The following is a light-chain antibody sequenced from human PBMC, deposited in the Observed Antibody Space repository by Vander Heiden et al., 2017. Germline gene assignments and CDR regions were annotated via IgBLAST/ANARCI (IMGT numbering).Light chain of an antibody. CDR1: SSNIGSNT. V-gene: IGLV1-44*01. J-gene: IGLJ3*02. CDR3: AAWDDSRNGWV. Sequence: QSVLTQPPSASGPPGQRVTLSCSGTSSNIGSNTVNWYQQLPGTAPKLLIYSNNQRPSGVPDRFSGSKSGTTASLAISGLQAEDEADYYCAAWDDSRNGWVFGGGTKLTVL. CDR2: SNN.